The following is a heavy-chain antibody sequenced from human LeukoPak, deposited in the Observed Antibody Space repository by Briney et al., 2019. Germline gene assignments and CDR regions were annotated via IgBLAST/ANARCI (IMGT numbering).Heavy chain of an antibody. V-gene: IGHV3-21*01. CDR3: ARKMPSGSHRGGGDY. Sequence: PGGSLRLSCAASGFTFSSCTMIWVRQAPGKGLEWVASISSSSAYIYYADSVQGRFTISRDNAKNSLYLQMNSLTAEDTAVYYCARKMPSGSHRGGGDYWGQGTLVTVSS. CDR1: GFTFSSCT. CDR2: ISSSSAYI. D-gene: IGHD1-26*01. J-gene: IGHJ4*02.